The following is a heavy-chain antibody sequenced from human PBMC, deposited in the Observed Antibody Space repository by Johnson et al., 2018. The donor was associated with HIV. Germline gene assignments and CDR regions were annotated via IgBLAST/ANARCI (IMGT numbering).Heavy chain of an antibody. CDR2: ISGSGGST. CDR3: ARGYSGSDDAFDI. J-gene: IGHJ3*02. Sequence: VQLVESGGGVVQPGRSLRLSCAASGFTFSSYAMSWVRQAPGKGLEWVSAISGSGGSTYYADSVKGRFTISRDNAKNTLYLQMNSLRAEDTAVYYCARGYSGSDDAFDIWGQGTMVTVSS. CDR1: GFTFSSYA. V-gene: IGHV3-23*04. D-gene: IGHD1-26*01.